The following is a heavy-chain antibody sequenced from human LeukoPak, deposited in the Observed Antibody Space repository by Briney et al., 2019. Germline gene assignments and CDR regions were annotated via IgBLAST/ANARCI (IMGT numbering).Heavy chain of an antibody. Sequence: ASVKVSCKASGYTFTGYYMHWVRQAPGQGLEWMGWINPNSGGTNYAQKFQGRATMTRDTSISTAYMELSRLRSDDTAVYYCASMTTVTTGFDYWGQGTLVTVSS. D-gene: IGHD4-17*01. CDR3: ASMTTVTTGFDY. CDR1: GYTFTGYY. J-gene: IGHJ4*02. CDR2: INPNSGGT. V-gene: IGHV1-2*02.